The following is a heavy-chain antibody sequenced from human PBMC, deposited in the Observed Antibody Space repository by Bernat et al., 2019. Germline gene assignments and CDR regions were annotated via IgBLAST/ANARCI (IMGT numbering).Heavy chain of an antibody. CDR1: GFTFSSYA. CDR2: IRGSGDST. J-gene: IGHJ3*02. CDR3: AKGSDI. Sequence: EVQLLESGGGLVQPGGSPRLSCAASGFTFSSYAMTWVRQAPGMGLEWVSTIRGSGDSTSYADSVKGRFTISRDNSKNTLYLQMNSLRAEDTAVYYCAKGSDIWGQGTMVTVSS. V-gene: IGHV3-23*01.